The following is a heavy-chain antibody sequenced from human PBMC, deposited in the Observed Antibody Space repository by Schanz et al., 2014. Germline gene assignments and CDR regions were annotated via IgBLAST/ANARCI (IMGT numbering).Heavy chain of an antibody. V-gene: IGHV1-2*02. CDR2: INPNSGGT. D-gene: IGHD4-17*01. J-gene: IGHJ4*02. CDR3: AREEGTTAELGY. Sequence: QVQLVQSGAEVKKPGASVKVSCKASGYSFTDYYIHWVRQAPGQGLEWMGWINPNSGGTNYPQRFQGRVTTTRDTSSRTVYMQLSRLTSDDTAVYFCAREEGTTAELGYWGQGTLVTVSS. CDR1: GYSFTDYY.